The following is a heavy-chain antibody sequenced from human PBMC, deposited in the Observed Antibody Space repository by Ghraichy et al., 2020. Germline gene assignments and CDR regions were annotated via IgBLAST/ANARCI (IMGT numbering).Heavy chain of an antibody. Sequence: ASVKVSCKASGYTFTGYYMHWVRQAPGQGLEWMGWINPNSGGTNYAQKFQGRVTMTRDTSISTAYMELSRLRSDDTAVYYCARNLRGRYSSSRFDYWGQGTLVTVSS. V-gene: IGHV1-2*02. D-gene: IGHD6-6*01. CDR3: ARNLRGRYSSSRFDY. CDR1: GYTFTGYY. CDR2: INPNSGGT. J-gene: IGHJ4*02.